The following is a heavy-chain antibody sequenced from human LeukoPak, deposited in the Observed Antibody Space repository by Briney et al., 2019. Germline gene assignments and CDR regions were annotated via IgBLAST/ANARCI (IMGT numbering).Heavy chain of an antibody. D-gene: IGHD3-16*01. V-gene: IGHV3-30*03. CDR2: KSYDGNTK. Sequence: GGSLRLSCAASGFTFSSYGMHWARQAPGKGLEWVAVKSYDGNTKYYADSVKGRFTISRDNSKNTLYLQMNSLRAGDTAVYYCYRRGGDDYFDYWGQGTLVTVSS. J-gene: IGHJ4*02. CDR1: GFTFSSYG. CDR3: YRRGGDDYFDY.